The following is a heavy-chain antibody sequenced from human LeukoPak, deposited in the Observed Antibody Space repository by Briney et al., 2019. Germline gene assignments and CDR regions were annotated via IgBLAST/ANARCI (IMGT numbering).Heavy chain of an antibody. Sequence: GGSLRLSCAVSGFSVSGYWMTWVRQAPGKGLEWVAVISYDGSNKYYADSVKGRFTISRDNSKNTLYLQMNSLRAEDTAVYYCARDSYTAHWYFDLWGRGTLVTVSS. D-gene: IGHD4-11*01. CDR3: ARDSYTAHWYFDL. J-gene: IGHJ2*01. V-gene: IGHV3-30*19. CDR1: GFSVSGYW. CDR2: ISYDGSNK.